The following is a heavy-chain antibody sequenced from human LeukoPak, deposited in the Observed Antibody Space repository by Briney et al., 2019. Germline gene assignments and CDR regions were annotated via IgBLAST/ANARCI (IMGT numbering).Heavy chain of an antibody. V-gene: IGHV4-31*03. CDR3: ARGPYCSAARCFRFSARVAWFDP. CDR1: GGSISSGDYY. J-gene: IGHJ5*02. Sequence: SETLSLTCTVSGGSISSGDYYWNWIRQRPGKGLEWIGYIYYSGITSYNPSLKSRLTTSVDLSRNHFALKLNSVTAADTAVYYCARGPYCSAARCFRFSARVAWFDPWGQGILVTVSS. CDR2: IYYSGIT. D-gene: IGHD2-2*01.